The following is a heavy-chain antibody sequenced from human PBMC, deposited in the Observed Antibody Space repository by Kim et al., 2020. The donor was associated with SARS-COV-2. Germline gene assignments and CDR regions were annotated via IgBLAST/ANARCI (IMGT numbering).Heavy chain of an antibody. CDR3: ARDLRLCSGERCSLGYHGLDV. D-gene: IGHD2-15*01. Sequence: GGSLRLSCAGSGFTFRKYAMHWARQAPGKGLEWVALISQDGGYTYSIDSVKGRFSISRDITTNTLYLQMNSLRAEDTAVYYCARDLRLCSGERCSLGYHGLDVWGRGTTVNVTS. CDR1: GFTFRKYA. CDR2: ISQDGGYT. J-gene: IGHJ6*02. V-gene: IGHV3-30*04.